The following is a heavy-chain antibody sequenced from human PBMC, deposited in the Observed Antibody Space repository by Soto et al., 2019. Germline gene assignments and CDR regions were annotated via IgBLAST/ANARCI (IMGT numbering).Heavy chain of an antibody. CDR2: INQSGST. CDR1: GGSFSGYY. D-gene: IGHD7-27*01. CDR3: AAADWGHNFYYGMDV. Sequence: AETLSLTCAVYGGSFSGYYWSWIRQPPGKGLEWIGEINQSGSTNYKSSLMSRVTIAVDTSKNQFSLMLSSVTAADTAVYYCAAADWGHNFYYGMDVWGQGTTVTVSS. J-gene: IGHJ6*02. V-gene: IGHV4-34*01.